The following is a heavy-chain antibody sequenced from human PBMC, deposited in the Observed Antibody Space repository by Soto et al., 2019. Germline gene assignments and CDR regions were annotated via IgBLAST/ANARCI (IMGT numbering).Heavy chain of an antibody. CDR1: GGSISSSNW. Sequence: ASETLSLTCAVSGGSISSSNWWSWVRQPPGKGLEWIGEIYHSGSTNYNPSLKSRVTISVDKSKNQFPLKLSSVTAADTAVYYCARVEDSSSYNWFDPWGQGTLVTSPQ. CDR3: ARVEDSSSYNWFDP. D-gene: IGHD6-6*01. J-gene: IGHJ5*02. V-gene: IGHV4-4*02. CDR2: IYHSGST.